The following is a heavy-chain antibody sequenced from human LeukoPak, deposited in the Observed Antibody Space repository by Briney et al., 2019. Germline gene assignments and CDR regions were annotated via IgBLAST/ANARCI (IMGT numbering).Heavy chain of an antibody. CDR3: ARIEVGATELFDY. CDR2: IFPGCSDT. CDR1: GYRFTSYL. D-gene: IGHD1-26*01. V-gene: IGHV5-51*01. Sequence: NRGESLKISCKSSGYRFTSYLIGWVRQMPGKGLELVGIIFPGCSDTRYRPSFQGQVTISADKSISTAYLQWSSLQASDTAMYYCARIEVGATELFDYWRQGTLGTVFS. J-gene: IGHJ4*02.